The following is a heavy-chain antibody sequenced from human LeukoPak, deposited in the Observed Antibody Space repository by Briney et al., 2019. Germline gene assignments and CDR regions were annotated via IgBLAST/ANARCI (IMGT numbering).Heavy chain of an antibody. V-gene: IGHV1-8*01. D-gene: IGHD5-12*01. Sequence: GASVKVSCKASGYTFTSYDINWVRQATGQGLEWMGWMNPNSGNTGYAQKFQGRVTMTRNTSISTAYMELSSLRSEDTAAYYCARGQGYAWYYYYYMDVWGKGTTVTVSS. J-gene: IGHJ6*03. CDR3: ARGQGYAWYYYYYMDV. CDR2: MNPNSGNT. CDR1: GYTFTSYD.